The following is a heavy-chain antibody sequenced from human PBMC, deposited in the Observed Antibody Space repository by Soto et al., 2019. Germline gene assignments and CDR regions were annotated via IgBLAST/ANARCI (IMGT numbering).Heavy chain of an antibody. CDR1: GFTFSSYS. CDR2: ISSSSSYI. Sequence: PGGSLRLSCAASGFTFSSYSMNWVRQAPGKGLEWVSSISSSSSYIYYADSVKGRFTISRDNAKNSLYLQMNSLRAEDTAVYYCARDTGEILRVKLVDYWGQGTLVTVSS. D-gene: IGHD1-26*01. J-gene: IGHJ4*02. CDR3: ARDTGEILRVKLVDY. V-gene: IGHV3-21*01.